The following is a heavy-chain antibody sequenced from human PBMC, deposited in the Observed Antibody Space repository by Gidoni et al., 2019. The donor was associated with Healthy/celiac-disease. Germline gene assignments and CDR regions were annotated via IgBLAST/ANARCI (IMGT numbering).Heavy chain of an antibody. Sequence: EVQLVESGGGLVQPGGSLRLSCAASGFTFSSYAMNWVRQAPGKGLEWVSYISSSGSTIYYADSVKGRFTISRDNAKNSLYLQMNSLRAEDTAVYYCARGEAPAYHYDSSGMGAFDIWGQGTMVTVSS. CDR1: GFTFSSYA. CDR3: ARGEAPAYHYDSSGMGAFDI. D-gene: IGHD3-22*01. J-gene: IGHJ3*02. CDR2: ISSSGSTI. V-gene: IGHV3-48*03.